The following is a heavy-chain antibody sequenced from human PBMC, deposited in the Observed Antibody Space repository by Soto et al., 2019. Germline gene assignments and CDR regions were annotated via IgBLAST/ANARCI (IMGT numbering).Heavy chain of an antibody. D-gene: IGHD6-6*01. V-gene: IGHV1-69*13. CDR3: ARALPPPGEIVAARLKYYYYGMDV. J-gene: IGHJ6*02. Sequence: GASVKVSCKASGGTFSSYAISWVRQAPGQGLEWMGGIIPIFGTANYAQKFQGRVTITADESTSTAYMELSSLRSEDTAVCYCARALPPPGEIVAARLKYYYYGMDVWGHGTTVTVSS. CDR1: GGTFSSYA. CDR2: IIPIFGTA.